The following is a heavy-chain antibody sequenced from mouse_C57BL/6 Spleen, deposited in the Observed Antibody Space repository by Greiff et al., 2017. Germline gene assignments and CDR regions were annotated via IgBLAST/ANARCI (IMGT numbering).Heavy chain of an antibody. CDR1: GFNIKDYY. CDR3: ARWGGSSPFDY. V-gene: IGHV14-2*01. Sequence: VQLQQSGAELVKPGASVKLSCTASGFNIKDYYMHWVKQRTEQGLEWIGRIDPEDGETKSAPKFQGKATITADTSSNTAYLQLSSQTSEDTAVDYCARWGGSSPFDYGGQGTTLTVSS. CDR2: IDPEDGET. D-gene: IGHD1-1*01. J-gene: IGHJ2*01.